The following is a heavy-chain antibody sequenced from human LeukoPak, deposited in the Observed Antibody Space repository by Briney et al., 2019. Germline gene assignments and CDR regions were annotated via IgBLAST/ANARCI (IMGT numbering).Heavy chain of an antibody. V-gene: IGHV4-39*07. Sequence: SETLSLTCTVSGGSISSSSYYWGWIRQPPGKGLEWIGSIYYSGSTYYNPSLKSRVTISVDTSKNQFSLKLSSVTAADTAVYYCARDLYSGSFPDYWGQGTLVTVSS. CDR1: GGSISSSSYY. D-gene: IGHD1-26*01. CDR2: IYYSGST. J-gene: IGHJ4*02. CDR3: ARDLYSGSFPDY.